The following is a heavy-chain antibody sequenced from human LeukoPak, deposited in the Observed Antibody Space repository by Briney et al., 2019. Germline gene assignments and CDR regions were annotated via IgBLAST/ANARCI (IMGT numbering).Heavy chain of an antibody. D-gene: IGHD6-6*01. V-gene: IGHV3-30*18. Sequence: PGGSLRLSCAASGFTFSSYGMHWVRQAPGKGLEWVAVISYDGSNKYYADSVKGRFTISRDNSKNTLYLQMNSLRAEDTAVYYCAKDLYSSSYGPTYGDYYYYGMDVWGQGTTVTVSS. CDR2: ISYDGSNK. J-gene: IGHJ6*02. CDR3: AKDLYSSSYGPTYGDYYYYGMDV. CDR1: GFTFSSYG.